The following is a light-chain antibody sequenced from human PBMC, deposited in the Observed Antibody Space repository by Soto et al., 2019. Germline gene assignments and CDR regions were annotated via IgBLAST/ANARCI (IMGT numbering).Light chain of an antibody. V-gene: IGKV1-12*02. CDR2: AAS. CDR1: QNIGNW. J-gene: IGKJ4*01. Sequence: DVQMTQSPSSVTASVGDRVTITCRATQNIGNWLAWYQQRPGKVPHLLIYAASTLQSGVPSRFRGGRSGSIFILIITSRQPEDSATYYCKQANMFPFTFGGGTKVEI. CDR3: KQANMFPFT.